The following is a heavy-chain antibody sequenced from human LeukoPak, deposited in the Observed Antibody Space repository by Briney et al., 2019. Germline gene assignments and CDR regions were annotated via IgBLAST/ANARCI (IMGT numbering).Heavy chain of an antibody. D-gene: IGHD6-13*01. J-gene: IGHJ4*02. CDR3: AKSYAAAGTLDY. CDR2: IRFEESNK. CDR1: GFTFSNYG. Sequence: GGSLRLSCAPSGFTFSNYGMHGVRQAPGKGLEWVAFIRFEESNKYYAYSVKGLFTTSRDNSKNTLYLQMNSLRAEDTAVYYCAKSYAAAGTLDYWGEGTLVTASS. V-gene: IGHV3-30*02.